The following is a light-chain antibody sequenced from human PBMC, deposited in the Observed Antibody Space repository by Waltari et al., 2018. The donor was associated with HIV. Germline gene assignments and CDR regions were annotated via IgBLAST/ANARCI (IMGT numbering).Light chain of an antibody. CDR2: EDA. Sequence: YKLTQQPSVSVSPGQTAIITCTGDKLGDKYASWYQQRPGQSPVLVIYEDAKRPSGIPERFSGSNSGNTATLTISGTQAMDEADYYCQGWDSNTPIFGGGTNLTVL. CDR1: KLGDKY. CDR3: QGWDSNTPI. J-gene: IGLJ2*01. V-gene: IGLV3-1*01.